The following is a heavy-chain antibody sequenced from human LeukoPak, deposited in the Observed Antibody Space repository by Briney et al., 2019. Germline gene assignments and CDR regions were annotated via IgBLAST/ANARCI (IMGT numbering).Heavy chain of an antibody. V-gene: IGHV1-2*06. J-gene: IGHJ4*02. CDR2: INPNSGDT. D-gene: IGHD4-23*01. CDR1: GYTFTAYY. Sequence: AASVKVSCKAPGYTFTAYYMHWVRQAPGQGLEWMGRINPNSGDTIYAQNFQGRVTVTRDTSISTAYMELSRLRSDDTAVYYCACWGGGNQGHWGQGTLVTVSS. CDR3: ACWGGGNQGH.